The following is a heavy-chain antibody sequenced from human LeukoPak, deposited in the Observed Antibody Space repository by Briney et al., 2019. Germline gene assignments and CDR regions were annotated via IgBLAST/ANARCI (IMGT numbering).Heavy chain of an antibody. Sequence: GGSLRLSCAASGFTFSSYAMHWVRQAPGKGLEYVSAISSNGGSTYYANSVKGRLTISRDNNKNSLYLQMNSLRAEDTALYYCAKEILAYYYGSGSYGIDYWGQGTLVSVSS. CDR1: GFTFSSYA. CDR2: ISSNGGST. J-gene: IGHJ4*02. V-gene: IGHV3-64*01. CDR3: AKEILAYYYGSGSYGIDY. D-gene: IGHD3-10*01.